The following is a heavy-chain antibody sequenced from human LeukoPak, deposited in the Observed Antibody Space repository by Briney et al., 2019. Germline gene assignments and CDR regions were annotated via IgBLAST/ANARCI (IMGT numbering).Heavy chain of an antibody. V-gene: IGHV1-2*02. CDR2: INPNDGGT. CDR3: ARGYSSSWAAGNWFDP. J-gene: IGHJ5*02. D-gene: IGHD6-13*01. CDR1: GYTFTGYY. Sequence: ASVRVSCKASGYTFTGYYLHWVRQAPGQGLEWMGWINPNDGGTNYAQRFQGRVTMTRDTSISTAYMELSRLRSDDTAVYYCARGYSSSWAAGNWFDPWGQGTLVTVSS.